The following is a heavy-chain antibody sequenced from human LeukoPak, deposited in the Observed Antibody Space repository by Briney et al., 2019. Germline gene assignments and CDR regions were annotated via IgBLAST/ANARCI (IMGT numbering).Heavy chain of an antibody. D-gene: IGHD1-26*01. Sequence: GSLRLSCAASEFTFDNYAMSWVRQAPGEGLEWVSVISGSGYYSYYADSVKGRFTVSRDNSKTTLYLQMNSLRADDTAVYYCAKGGPTGSNYFDFWGQGTLVTVSS. CDR2: ISGSGYYS. V-gene: IGHV3-23*01. J-gene: IGHJ4*02. CDR1: EFTFDNYA. CDR3: AKGGPTGSNYFDF.